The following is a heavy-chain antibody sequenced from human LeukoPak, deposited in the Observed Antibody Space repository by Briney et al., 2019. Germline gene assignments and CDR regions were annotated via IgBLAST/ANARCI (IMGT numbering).Heavy chain of an antibody. V-gene: IGHV4-34*01. CDR1: GGSFSGYY. CDR2: INHSGST. CDR3: ASGVWFGELPFDY. J-gene: IGHJ4*02. Sequence: SETLSLTCAVYGGSFSGYYWSWIRQPPGKGLEWIGEINHSGSTNYNPSLKSRVTISVDTSKNQFSLKLSSVTAADTAVYYCASGVWFGELPFDYWGQGTLVTVSS. D-gene: IGHD3-10*01.